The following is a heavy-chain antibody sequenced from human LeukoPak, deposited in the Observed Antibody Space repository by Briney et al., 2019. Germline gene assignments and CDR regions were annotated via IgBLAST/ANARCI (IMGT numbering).Heavy chain of an antibody. J-gene: IGHJ4*02. CDR1: GFTFTTYW. V-gene: IGHV3-7*01. D-gene: IGHD6-19*01. Sequence: GGSLRLSCVGSGFTFTTYWMSWVRQAPGKGLEWVANIKQDGSEKYYVDSVKGRFTISRDNAKNSLYPQMNSLRAEDTAVYYCARDLAGTAVWGQGTLVTVSS. CDR3: ARDLAGTAV. CDR2: IKQDGSEK.